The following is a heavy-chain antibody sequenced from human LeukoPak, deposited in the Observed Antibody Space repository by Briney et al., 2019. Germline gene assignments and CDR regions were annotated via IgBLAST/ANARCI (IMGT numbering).Heavy chain of an antibody. CDR3: ATMIVVHAHAFDI. Sequence: GGSLRLSCAASGFTFSSYWMSWVRQAPGKGLEWVANIKQDGSEKYYVDSVKGRFTISRDNSKNTLYLQMNSLRAEDTAVYYCATMIVVHAHAFDIWGQGTMVTVSS. J-gene: IGHJ3*02. CDR1: GFTFSSYW. CDR2: IKQDGSEK. V-gene: IGHV3-7*03. D-gene: IGHD3-22*01.